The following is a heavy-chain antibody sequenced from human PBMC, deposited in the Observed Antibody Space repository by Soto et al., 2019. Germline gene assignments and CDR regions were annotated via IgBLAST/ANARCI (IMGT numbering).Heavy chain of an antibody. J-gene: IGHJ4*02. Sequence: XGSLILSFSASGFTFSSYAMSWVRQAPGKGLEWVSAISGSGGSTYYADSVKGRFTISRDNSKNTLYLQMNSLRAEDTAVYYCAKAFSIVVVVAAVDYWGQGTLVTVSS. CDR3: AKAFSIVVVVAAVDY. CDR1: GFTFSSYA. D-gene: IGHD2-15*01. V-gene: IGHV3-23*01. CDR2: ISGSGGST.